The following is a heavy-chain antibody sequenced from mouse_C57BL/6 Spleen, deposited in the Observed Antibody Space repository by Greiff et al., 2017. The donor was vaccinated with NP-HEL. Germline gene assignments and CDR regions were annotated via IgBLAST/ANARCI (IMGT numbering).Heavy chain of an antibody. CDR1: GYTFTDYN. CDR3: ARRNYYGSSFDY. Sequence: VHVKQSGPELVKPGASVKIPCKASGYTFTDYNMDWVKQSHGMSLEWIGDINPNNGGTIYNQKFKGKATLTVDKSSSTAYMELRSLTSEDTAVYYCARRNYYGSSFDYWGQGTTLTVSS. CDR2: INPNNGGT. D-gene: IGHD1-1*01. J-gene: IGHJ2*01. V-gene: IGHV1-18*01.